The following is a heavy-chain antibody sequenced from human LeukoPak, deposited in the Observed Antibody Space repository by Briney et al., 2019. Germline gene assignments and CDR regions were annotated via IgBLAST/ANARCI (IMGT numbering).Heavy chain of an antibody. J-gene: IGHJ4*02. V-gene: IGHV3-48*01. D-gene: IGHD3-22*01. CDR3: ARDQYYDSSGYTS. CDR2: ISSSSSTI. Sequence: GGSLRLSCVASGFTFSSYSMTWVRQAPGKGLEWLSYISSSSSTIHYADSVKGRFTISRDNARNSLYLQMNSLRAEDTAVYYCARDQYYDSSGYTSWGQGTLVTVSS. CDR1: GFTFSSYS.